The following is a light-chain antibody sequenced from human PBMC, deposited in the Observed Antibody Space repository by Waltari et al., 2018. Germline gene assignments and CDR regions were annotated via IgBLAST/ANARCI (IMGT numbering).Light chain of an antibody. CDR2: VNSDGSH. J-gene: IGLJ3*02. Sequence: QLVLTQSPSASASLRASVKLTCTLSSGHSSNIIAWLPQRPERGPRYLMKVNSDGSHSKGDDIPDCFSGSSSGAERYLTIASLQSEDEADYYCETGGHGTWVFGGGTKLTVL. CDR1: SGHSSNI. CDR3: ETGGHGTWV. V-gene: IGLV4-69*01.